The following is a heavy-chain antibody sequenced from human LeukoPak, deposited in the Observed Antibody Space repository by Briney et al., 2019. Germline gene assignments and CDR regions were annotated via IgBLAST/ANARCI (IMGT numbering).Heavy chain of an antibody. CDR2: ISRVSTYI. D-gene: IGHD2-21*02. CDR3: AREGGDGDYYYYMDV. Sequence: GGSLRLSCAASGFSFSSFAMTWVRQAPGKGLEWVSIISRVSTYIYYADSVKGRFTVSRDNAKSSLYLQMTSLRAEDTAVYFCAREGGDGDYYYYMDVWGKGTTVTVSS. V-gene: IGHV3-21*01. CDR1: GFSFSSFA. J-gene: IGHJ6*03.